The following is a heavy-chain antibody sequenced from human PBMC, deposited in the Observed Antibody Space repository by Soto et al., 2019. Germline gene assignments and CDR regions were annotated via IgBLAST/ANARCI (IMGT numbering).Heavy chain of an antibody. Sequence: ASVKVSCKASGGTFSSYAISWVRQAPGQGLEWMGGIIPIFGTANYAQKFQGRVTITADESTSTAYMELSSLRSEDTAVYYCARAGYYGSGTLGVVNWFDPWGQGTLVTVSS. CDR1: GGTFSSYA. V-gene: IGHV1-69*13. CDR2: IIPIFGTA. CDR3: ARAGYYGSGTLGVVNWFDP. J-gene: IGHJ5*02. D-gene: IGHD3-10*01.